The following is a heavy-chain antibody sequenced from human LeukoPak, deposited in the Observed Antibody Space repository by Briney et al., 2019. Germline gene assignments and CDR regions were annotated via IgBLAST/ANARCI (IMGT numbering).Heavy chain of an antibody. D-gene: IGHD3-22*01. CDR2: INPSGGST. V-gene: IGHV1-46*01. J-gene: IGHJ5*02. CDR3: ASGLSGYVA. Sequence: ASVKVSCKDSGYTFTSYYMHWVRQAPPQGLERVGIINPSGGSTSYAQKCQGRVTITSDTFTSTVYMELSSVRSEDTAVDCCASGLSGYVAWGQGTLVTVSS. CDR1: GYTFTSYY.